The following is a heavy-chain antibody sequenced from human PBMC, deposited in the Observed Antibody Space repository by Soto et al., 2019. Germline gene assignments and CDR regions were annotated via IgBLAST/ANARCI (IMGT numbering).Heavy chain of an antibody. CDR3: ARDIGEMSAV. CDR1: GFTFSSST. J-gene: IGHJ4*02. D-gene: IGHD3-10*01. Sequence: LRLSCTGSGFTFSSSTMTWVRQGPGRGLEWVSSISSSSSYIYFADSLKGRFTISRDNAKNSLYLQMNSLRAEDTAVYYCARDIGEMSAVWGQGTQVTVSS. V-gene: IGHV3-21*06. CDR2: ISSSSSYI.